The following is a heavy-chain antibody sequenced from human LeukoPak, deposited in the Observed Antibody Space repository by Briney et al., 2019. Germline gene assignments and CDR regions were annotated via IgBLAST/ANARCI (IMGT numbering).Heavy chain of an antibody. CDR1: GFTFSSYN. J-gene: IGHJ4*02. V-gene: IGHV3-48*01. CDR2: ISSSSRTT. D-gene: IGHD5-18*01. CDR3: AKESLRGHSYGFDN. Sequence: GGSLRLSCAASGFTFSSYNMNWVRQAPGKGLEWVSYISSSSRTTYYADSVRGRFTISRDNSKNTLYLQMNSLRAGDTALYYCAKESLRGHSYGFDNWGQGTLVTVSS.